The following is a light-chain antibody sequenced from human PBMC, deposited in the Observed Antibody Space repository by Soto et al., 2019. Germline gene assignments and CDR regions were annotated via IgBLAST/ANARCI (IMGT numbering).Light chain of an antibody. Sequence: DIQMTQSPSTLSASVGDRVTITCRASQSISSWLAWYQQKPGKAPKLLIYDASSLESGVPSRFSGSGSGTEFTLTISSLQTDDFATYYCQQYNSYSWTFGQGTKVEIK. CDR1: QSISSW. CDR2: DAS. CDR3: QQYNSYSWT. J-gene: IGKJ1*01. V-gene: IGKV1-5*01.